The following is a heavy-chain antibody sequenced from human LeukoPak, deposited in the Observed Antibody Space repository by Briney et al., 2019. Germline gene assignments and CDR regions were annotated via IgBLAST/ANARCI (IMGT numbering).Heavy chain of an antibody. CDR1: GNHW. CDR2: INSDGSWT. CDR3: VSFYETY. D-gene: IGHD2-2*01. Sequence: GGSLRLSCAASGNHWMHWVRQAPGKGLVWVSHINSDGSWTSYADSVKGRFTISKDNAKNTVYLQMNNLRVEDTAVYYCVSFYETYWGRGTLVTVSS. V-gene: IGHV3-74*01. J-gene: IGHJ4*02.